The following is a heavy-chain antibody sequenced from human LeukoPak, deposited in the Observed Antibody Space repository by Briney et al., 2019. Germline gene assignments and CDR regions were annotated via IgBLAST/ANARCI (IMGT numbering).Heavy chain of an antibody. V-gene: IGHV3-33*03. CDR3: ASQAMMATGVNFDY. CDR2: IWYDGSNR. CDR1: GFIFSYYG. Sequence: GGSLRLSCAASGFIFSYYGMHWVRQAPGKGLEWVAVIWYDGSNRYYADSLKGRFTISRDSAKNSLYLQMNSLRAEDTAVYYCASQAMMATGVNFDYWGQGTLVTVSS. D-gene: IGHD5-24*01. J-gene: IGHJ4*02.